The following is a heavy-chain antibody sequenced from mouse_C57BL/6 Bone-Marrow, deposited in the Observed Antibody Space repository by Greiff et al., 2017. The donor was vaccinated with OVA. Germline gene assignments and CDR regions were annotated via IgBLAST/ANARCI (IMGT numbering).Heavy chain of an antibody. CDR3: ARPMVTTSYFDY. V-gene: IGHV1-64*01. Sequence: VQLKQPGAELVKPGASVKLSCKASGYTFTSYWMHWVKQRPGQGLEWIGMIHPNSGSTNYNEKFKSKATLTVDKSSSTAYMQLSSLTSEDSAVYYCARPMVTTSYFDYWGQGTTLTVSS. CDR1: GYTFTSYW. D-gene: IGHD2-2*01. J-gene: IGHJ2*01. CDR2: IHPNSGST.